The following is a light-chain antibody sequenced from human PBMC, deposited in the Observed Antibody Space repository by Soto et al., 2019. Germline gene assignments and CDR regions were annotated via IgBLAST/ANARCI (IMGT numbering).Light chain of an antibody. V-gene: IGLV1-47*01. CDR3: AAWDAGLSGYV. CDR2: RNS. J-gene: IGLJ1*01. Sequence: QSVLPQPPSASGTPGQRVTISCSGSTSDIGSNYVYSYQQLPGTAPKLLIYRNSLRPSGVPDRFSGSKSGTSASLTISGLRSEDEADYYCAAWDAGLSGYVFGSGTKVTVL. CDR1: TSDIGSNY.